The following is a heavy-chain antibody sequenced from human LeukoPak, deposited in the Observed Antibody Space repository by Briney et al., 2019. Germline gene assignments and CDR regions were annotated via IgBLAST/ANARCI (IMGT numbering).Heavy chain of an antibody. D-gene: IGHD3-22*01. V-gene: IGHV3-53*01. CDR3: ARDQNSSGYYGY. CDR2: IYSGGST. CDR1: GFTVSSNY. Sequence: GGSLRLSCAASGFTVSSNYMGWVRQAPGKGLEWVSVIYSGGSTYYADSVKGRFTISRDNSKNTLYLQMNSLRAEDTAVYYCARDQNSSGYYGYWGQGTLVTVSS. J-gene: IGHJ4*02.